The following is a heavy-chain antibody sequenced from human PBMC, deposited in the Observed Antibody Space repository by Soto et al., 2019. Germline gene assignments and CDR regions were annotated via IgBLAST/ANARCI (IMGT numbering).Heavy chain of an antibody. CDR1: GGTFSSYA. D-gene: IGHD2-15*01. Sequence: SVKVSCEASGGTFSSYAMSWVRRAPGEGLEWMGGIIPIFGTANYAQKFQGRVTITADESTSTAYMELSSLRSEDTAVYYCARDRGHCSGGSCYSWGYYYYGMDVWGQGTTVTVSS. CDR3: ARDRGHCSGGSCYSWGYYYYGMDV. CDR2: IIPIFGTA. V-gene: IGHV1-69*13. J-gene: IGHJ6*02.